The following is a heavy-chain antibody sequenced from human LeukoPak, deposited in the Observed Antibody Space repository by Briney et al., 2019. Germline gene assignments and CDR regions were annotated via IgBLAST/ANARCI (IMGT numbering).Heavy chain of an antibody. CDR3: ARSYYDTRGRFDP. Sequence: SDTLSLTCTVSGYSISNGYYWGWTRQPPGKGLEWIGTIHHSGTTYYSPSLRSRATTSVDTSKNHFSLSLRSVTAADTAVYYCARSYYDTRGRFDPWGQGTLVTVSS. V-gene: IGHV4-38-2*02. J-gene: IGHJ5*02. CDR1: GYSISNGYY. D-gene: IGHD3-22*01. CDR2: IHHSGTT.